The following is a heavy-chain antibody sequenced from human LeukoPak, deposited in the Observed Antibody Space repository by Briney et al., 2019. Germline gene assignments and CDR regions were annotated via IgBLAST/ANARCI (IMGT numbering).Heavy chain of an antibody. V-gene: IGHV3-23*01. J-gene: IGHJ4*02. CDR1: GFTFSSYA. D-gene: IGHD3-22*01. Sequence: GGSLRLSCAASGFTFSSYAMSWVRQAPGKGLEWVSAISGSGGSTYYADSVKGRFTISRDNSKNTLYLQMNSLRAEDTAVYYCAKSPHDSSGYYPRYYFDYWGQGTLVTVSS. CDR3: AKSPHDSSGYYPRYYFDY. CDR2: ISGSGGST.